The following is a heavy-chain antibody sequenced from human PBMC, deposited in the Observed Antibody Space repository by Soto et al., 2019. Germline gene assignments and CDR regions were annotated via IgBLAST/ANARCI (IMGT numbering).Heavy chain of an antibody. J-gene: IGHJ4*02. CDR2: VYWYDDK. D-gene: IGHD2-21*02. CDR3: AQWVVTAITADYYFDY. Sequence: QIPLKESGPTLVKPTQTLTLTCTFSGFSLSTSGVGVGWIRQPPGKAMEWLALVYWYDDKRYSPSLKSRLTITKDTSKNQVVLTMTHVDPVDTATDYCAQWVVTAITADYYFDYWGQGTLVTVSS. CDR1: GFSLSTSGVG. V-gene: IGHV2-5*01.